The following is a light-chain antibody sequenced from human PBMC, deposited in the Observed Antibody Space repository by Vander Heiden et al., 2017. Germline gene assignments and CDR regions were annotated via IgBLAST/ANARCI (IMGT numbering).Light chain of an antibody. Sequence: DIQMTQSTSTLAASVGVRVTITCRASQCITTWLAWYQQKPGKAPKLLIYDAANLQSGVPSRFSGSGSGTDFSLTISSLQPDDFATYYCQQYSIDSPTFGQGTKVEI. J-gene: IGKJ1*01. CDR1: QCITTW. CDR2: DAA. CDR3: QQYSIDSPT. V-gene: IGKV1-5*01.